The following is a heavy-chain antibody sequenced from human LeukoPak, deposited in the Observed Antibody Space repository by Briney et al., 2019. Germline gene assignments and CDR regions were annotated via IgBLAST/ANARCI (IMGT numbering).Heavy chain of an antibody. J-gene: IGHJ4*02. D-gene: IGHD3-3*01. CDR3: ASLHDSGHDY. V-gene: IGHV4-30-4*08. CDR1: GGSISSGDYY. CDR2: IYYSGST. Sequence: SETLSLTCTVSGGSISSGDYYWSWIRQPPGKGLEWIGYIYYSGSTYYNPSLKSRVTISVDTSKNQLSLKLSSVTAADTAVYYCASLHDSGHDYWGQGTLVTVSS.